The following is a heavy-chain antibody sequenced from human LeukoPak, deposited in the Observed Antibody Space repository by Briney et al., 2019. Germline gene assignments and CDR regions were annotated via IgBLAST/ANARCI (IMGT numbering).Heavy chain of an antibody. CDR2: ISGSGDNT. D-gene: IGHD3-22*01. J-gene: IGHJ4*02. V-gene: IGHV3-23*01. CDR3: AKGSYYDSSGSFYFDY. Sequence: GGSLRLSCAASGFTFSSYAMSWVRQAPGKGLEWVSGISGSGDNTYYADSVKGRFTNSRDNSKNTLYVQVNSLGTEDTAAYYCAKGSYYDSSGSFYFDYWGQGTLVTVSS. CDR1: GFTFSSYA.